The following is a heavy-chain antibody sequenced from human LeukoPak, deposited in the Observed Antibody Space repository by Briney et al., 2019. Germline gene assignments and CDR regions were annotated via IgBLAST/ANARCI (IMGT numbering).Heavy chain of an antibody. D-gene: IGHD3-22*01. CDR2: FDPEDGET. CDR1: GYTLTELS. J-gene: IGHJ4*02. V-gene: IGHV1-24*01. CDR3: ATFPMYYYDSSGYRVDDY. Sequence: APVKVSCKVSGYTLTELSMHWVRQAPGNGLEGMGGFDPEDGETIYAQKLQGRVTMTEDTSTDTAYMELSSLRSEDTAVYYCATFPMYYYDSSGYRVDDYWGQGTLVTVSS.